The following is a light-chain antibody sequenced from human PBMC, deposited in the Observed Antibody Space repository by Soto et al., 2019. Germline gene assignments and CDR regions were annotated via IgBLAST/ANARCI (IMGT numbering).Light chain of an antibody. CDR3: ATWDDSLNARGV. J-gene: IGLJ3*02. CDR2: NNN. CDR1: RSNIGNNA. V-gene: IGLV1-44*01. Sequence: QSVLTQPPSASGTPGQRVPISCSGSRSNIGNNAVTWYQQFPGTAPKLLIYNNNQRPSGVPDRLSGSKSGTSASLAISGLQSEDEDDYYCATWDDSLNARGVFGGGTKLNVL.